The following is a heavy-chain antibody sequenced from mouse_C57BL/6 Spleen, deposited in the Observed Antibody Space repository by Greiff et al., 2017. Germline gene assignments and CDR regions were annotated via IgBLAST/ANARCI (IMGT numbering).Heavy chain of an antibody. D-gene: IGHD2-5*01. Sequence: VQRVESGPELVKPGASVKISCKASGYAFSSSWMNWVKQRPGKGLEWIGRIYPGDGDTNYNGKFKGKATLTADKSSSTAYMQLSSLTSEDSAVYFCARSNYSNPLFAYWGQGTLVTVSA. CDR1: GYAFSSSW. J-gene: IGHJ3*01. CDR3: ARSNYSNPLFAY. CDR2: IYPGDGDT. V-gene: IGHV1-82*01.